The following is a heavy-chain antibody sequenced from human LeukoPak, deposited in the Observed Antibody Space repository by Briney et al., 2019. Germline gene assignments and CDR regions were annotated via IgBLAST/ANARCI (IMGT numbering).Heavy chain of an antibody. J-gene: IGHJ4*02. V-gene: IGHV3-23*01. CDR1: GITLSNYG. Sequence: GGSLRLSCAVSGITLSNYGMSWVRQAPGKGLEWVAGISDSGGRTNYADSVKGRYTISKDNPKNTLYLQMNSLRAEDTAVYFCAKRGVAIRVILVGFHKEAYYFDSWGQGALVTVSS. CDR2: ISDSGGRT. CDR3: AKRGVAIRVILVGFHKEAYYFDS. D-gene: IGHD3-22*01.